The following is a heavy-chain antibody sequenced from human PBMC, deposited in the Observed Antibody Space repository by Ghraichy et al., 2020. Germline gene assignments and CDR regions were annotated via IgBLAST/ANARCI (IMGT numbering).Heavy chain of an antibody. CDR3: ARDLGSGQLGEDY. V-gene: IGHV1-2*06. Sequence: ASVKVSCKASGYTFTGYYMHWVRQAPGQGLEWMGRINPNSGGTNYAQKFQGRVTMTRDTSISTAYMELSRLRSDDTAVYYCARDLGSGQLGEDYWGQGTLVTVSS. J-gene: IGHJ4*02. D-gene: IGHD3-10*01. CDR1: GYTFTGYY. CDR2: INPNSGGT.